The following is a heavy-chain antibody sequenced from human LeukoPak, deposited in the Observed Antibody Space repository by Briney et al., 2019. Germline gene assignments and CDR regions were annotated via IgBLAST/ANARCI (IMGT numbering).Heavy chain of an antibody. CDR3: ARDSARGYSYGYNAFDI. CDR2: ITAGNGNT. Sequence: EASVKVSCKASGFIFRNYGIGWVRQAPRQGLEWMGWITAGNGNTNYAQKVQGRVTMTTDTSTSTAYMELRSLRSDDTAVYFCARDSARGYSYGYNAFDIWGQGTMVTVSS. J-gene: IGHJ3*02. D-gene: IGHD5-18*01. V-gene: IGHV1-18*01. CDR1: GFIFRNYG.